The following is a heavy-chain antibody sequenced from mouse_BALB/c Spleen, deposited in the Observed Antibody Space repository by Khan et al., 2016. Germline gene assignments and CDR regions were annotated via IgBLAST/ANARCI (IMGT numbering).Heavy chain of an antibody. CDR1: GYTFTSYW. Sequence: QVQLKQSGAELARPGASVKLSCKASGYTFTSYWMQWVKQRPGQGLEWIGAIYPGDGDTRYTQKFKGKATLTADKSSSTAYMQLSSLASEDSAVYYCARRYYGSLYYFDDWGQGTTLTVSS. J-gene: IGHJ2*01. CDR3: ARRYYGSLYYFDD. V-gene: IGHV1-87*01. CDR2: IYPGDGDT. D-gene: IGHD1-1*01.